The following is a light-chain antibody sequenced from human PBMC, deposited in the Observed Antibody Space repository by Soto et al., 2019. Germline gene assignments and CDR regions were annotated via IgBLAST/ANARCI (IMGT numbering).Light chain of an antibody. CDR1: RSDVGAYNY. Sequence: QSALTQPASVSGSPGQSITISCTGTRSDVGAYNYVSWYQQHPGKAPKLMIYDVSNRPSGVSNRFSGSKSVNTASLTISGLQAEDEADYYCSSYTSSSTVVFGGGIKLTVL. CDR3: SSYTSSSTVV. V-gene: IGLV2-14*03. J-gene: IGLJ2*01. CDR2: DVS.